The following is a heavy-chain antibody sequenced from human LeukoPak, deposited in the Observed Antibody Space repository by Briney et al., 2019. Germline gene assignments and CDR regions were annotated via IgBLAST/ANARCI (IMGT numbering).Heavy chain of an antibody. Sequence: GGSLRLSCAASGFTFSSYAMSWVRQAPGKGLEWVSALNGGGGDTYYADSVKGRFTISRDNSKSTLYLQMNSLRAEDTAVYYCAKEAVAGIVGYWGQGTLVTVSS. CDR2: LNGGGGDT. J-gene: IGHJ4*02. D-gene: IGHD6-19*01. V-gene: IGHV3-23*01. CDR1: GFTFSSYA. CDR3: AKEAVAGIVGY.